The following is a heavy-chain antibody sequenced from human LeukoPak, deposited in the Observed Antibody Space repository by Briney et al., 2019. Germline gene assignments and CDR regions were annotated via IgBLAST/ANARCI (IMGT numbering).Heavy chain of an antibody. D-gene: IGHD1-7*01. CDR3: ARDSPYNWNYRRI. CDR2: IYTSGST. J-gene: IGHJ3*02. Sequence: SQTLSLTCTVSGGSISSGGYYWSWIRQPAGKGLEWIGRIYTSGSTNYNPSLKSRVTISVDTSKNQFSLKLSSVTAADTAVYYCARDSPYNWNYRRIWGQGTMVTVSS. CDR1: GGSISSGGYY. V-gene: IGHV4-61*02.